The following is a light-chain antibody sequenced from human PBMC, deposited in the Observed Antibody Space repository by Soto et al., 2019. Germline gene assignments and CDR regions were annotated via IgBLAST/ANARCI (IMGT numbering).Light chain of an antibody. CDR3: QQYQNLWT. J-gene: IGKJ1*01. CDR1: QTIYSN. CDR2: RAS. Sequence: IGMTQSPATLSLSPGERPTLSCRASQTIYSNVAWYQQRPGQPPRLLIYRASSRATGIPARFSGSGSGTEFTLTINSLQSEDFAVYYCQQYQNLWTFGQGSKVDIK. V-gene: IGKV3-15*01.